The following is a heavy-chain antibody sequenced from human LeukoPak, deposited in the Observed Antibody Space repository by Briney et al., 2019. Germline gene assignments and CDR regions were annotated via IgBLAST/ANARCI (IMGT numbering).Heavy chain of an antibody. CDR3: ARDRLSTVTTPSP. V-gene: IGHV4-30-2*01. J-gene: IGHJ5*02. D-gene: IGHD4-11*01. Sequence: SETLSLTCTVSGGSISSGGYYWSWIRQPPGKGLEWIGYIYHSGSTYYNPSLKSRVTISVDRSKNQFSLKLSSVTAADTAVYYCARDRLSTVTTPSPWGQGTLVTVSS. CDR2: IYHSGST. CDR1: GGSISSGGYY.